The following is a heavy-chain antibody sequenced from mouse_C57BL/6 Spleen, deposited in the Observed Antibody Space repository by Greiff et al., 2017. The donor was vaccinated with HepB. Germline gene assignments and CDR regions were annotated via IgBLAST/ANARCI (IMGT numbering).Heavy chain of an antibody. D-gene: IGHD2-3*01. CDR2: INPSNGGT. CDR3: ARSGEGYYAWFAY. J-gene: IGHJ3*01. Sequence: QVQLQQPGTELVKPGASVKLSCKASGYTFTSYWMHWVKQRPGQGLEWIGNINPSNGGTNYNEKFKSKATLTVDKSSSTAYMQLSSLTSEDSAVYYWARSGEGYYAWFAYWGQGTLVTVSA. V-gene: IGHV1-53*01. CDR1: GYTFTSYW.